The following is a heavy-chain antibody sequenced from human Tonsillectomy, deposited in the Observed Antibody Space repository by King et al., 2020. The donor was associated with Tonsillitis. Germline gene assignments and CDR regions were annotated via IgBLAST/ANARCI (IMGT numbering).Heavy chain of an antibody. CDR2: IYWGDDK. V-gene: IGHV2-5*02. Sequence: TLKESGPTLVKPTQTLTLTCTFSGFSLSTSGVGVGWIRQPPGKALVWLALIYWGDDKRYSPSLKSRLTITKDTSKNQVVLPMTNMDPVDTATYYCAHLDLFDYWGQGTLVTVSS. J-gene: IGHJ4*02. CDR3: AHLDLFDY. CDR1: GFSLSTSGVG.